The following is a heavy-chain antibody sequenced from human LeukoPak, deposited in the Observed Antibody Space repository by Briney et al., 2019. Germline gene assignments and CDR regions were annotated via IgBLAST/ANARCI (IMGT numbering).Heavy chain of an antibody. CDR2: ISHDIINK. CDR3: ARVNNSSDSWSGPFDY. CDR1: GFTFRNYG. Sequence: GGSLRLSCAASGFTFRNYGMHWVRQAPGKGLEWVAVISHDIINKYYADSVKGRFTISRDSSKNTLFVQMNSLRVEDTAVYYCARVNNSSDSWSGPFDYWGQGTLVTVSS. J-gene: IGHJ4*02. V-gene: IGHV3-30*03. D-gene: IGHD3-22*01.